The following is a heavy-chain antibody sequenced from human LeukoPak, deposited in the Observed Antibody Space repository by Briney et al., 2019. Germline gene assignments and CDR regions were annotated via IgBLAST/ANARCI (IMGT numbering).Heavy chain of an antibody. J-gene: IGHJ6*02. Sequence: PGGSLRLSCAASGFTFSSYGMHWVRQAPGKGLEGVAVIWYEGSNKYYADSVKGRFTISRGNSKNTLYVQMNSLRAEDTAVYYCARDPGYYDSSGWLYGMDVWGQGTTVTVSS. CDR3: ARDPGYYDSSGWLYGMDV. D-gene: IGHD3-22*01. CDR2: IWYEGSNK. V-gene: IGHV3-33*01. CDR1: GFTFSSYG.